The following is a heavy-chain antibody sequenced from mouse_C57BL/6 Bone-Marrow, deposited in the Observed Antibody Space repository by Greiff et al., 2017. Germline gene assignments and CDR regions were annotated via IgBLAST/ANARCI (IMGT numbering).Heavy chain of an antibody. D-gene: IGHD1-1*02. CDR1: GYTFTSYW. Sequence: QVQLQQSGAELVKPGASVKMSCKASGYTFTSYWITWVKQRTGQGLEWIGDIYPGSGSTNYNEKFKSKATLTVDTSSSTAYMQLSSLTSEDSAVYYCAGSYEYFDVWGTGTTVTVSS. V-gene: IGHV1-55*01. J-gene: IGHJ1*03. CDR2: IYPGSGST. CDR3: AGSYEYFDV.